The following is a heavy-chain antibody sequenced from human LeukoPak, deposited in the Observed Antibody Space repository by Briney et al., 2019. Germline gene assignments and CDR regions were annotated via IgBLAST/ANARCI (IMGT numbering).Heavy chain of an antibody. Sequence: GGSLRLSCAASGFTFSSYGMHWVRQAPGKGLEWVAFIRYDGSNKYYADSVKGRFTISRDNSKNTLYPQMNSLRAEDTAVYYCARDSGYCSSTGCYVHYFDYWGQGTLVTVSS. CDR1: GFTFSSYG. V-gene: IGHV3-30*02. D-gene: IGHD2-2*01. J-gene: IGHJ4*02. CDR2: IRYDGSNK. CDR3: ARDSGYCSSTGCYVHYFDY.